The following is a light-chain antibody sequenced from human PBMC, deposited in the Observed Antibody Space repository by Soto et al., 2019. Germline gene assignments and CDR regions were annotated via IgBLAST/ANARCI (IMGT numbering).Light chain of an antibody. CDR2: HAS. V-gene: IGKV1-33*01. CDR1: QNITNN. Sequence: DIHMTQAPSSLSASIGYRVTVTCRSSQNITNNLSWYQQKPGKAPNLLIYHASKLAKGVTSRFSGSGSGTDFSFIITSLQREDLATYYCQQYYGLPPLTFGQGTRLEIK. CDR3: QQYYGLPPLT. J-gene: IGKJ5*01.